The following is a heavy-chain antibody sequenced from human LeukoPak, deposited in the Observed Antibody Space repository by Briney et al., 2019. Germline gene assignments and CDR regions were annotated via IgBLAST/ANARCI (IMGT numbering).Heavy chain of an antibody. Sequence: GGSLRLSCTVSGFTVSSNSMSWVRQAPGKGLEWVSAISGSGGDTFYADSVKGRFTISRDNSKDTLYLQMNSLRVEDTAVYYCAKLFGKVVTATSSRYFDLWGRGTLVTVSS. CDR1: GFTVSSNS. J-gene: IGHJ2*01. CDR2: ISGSGGDT. V-gene: IGHV3-23*01. CDR3: AKLFGKVVTATSSRYFDL. D-gene: IGHD2-21*02.